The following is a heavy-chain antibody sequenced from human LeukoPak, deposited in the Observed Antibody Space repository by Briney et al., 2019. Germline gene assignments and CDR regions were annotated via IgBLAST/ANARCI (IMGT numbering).Heavy chain of an antibody. CDR3: ASAGYSSGWPPYSDY. J-gene: IGHJ4*02. D-gene: IGHD6-19*01. V-gene: IGHV4-31*03. Sequence: SETLSLTCTVSGGSISSGGYYWSWIRQHPGKGLEWIGYIYYSGSTYYNPSLKSRVTISVDTSKNQFSLKLSSVTAADTAVYYCASAGYSSGWPPYSDYWGQGTLVTVSS. CDR2: IYYSGST. CDR1: GGSISSGGYY.